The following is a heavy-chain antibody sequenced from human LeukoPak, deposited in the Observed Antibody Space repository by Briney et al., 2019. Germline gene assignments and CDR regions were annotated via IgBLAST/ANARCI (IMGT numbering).Heavy chain of an antibody. CDR3: AKEGELVRRYNGVNWFDP. D-gene: IGHD6-6*01. Sequence: ASVKVSCKASGYMFTGYYLHWVRQAPGQGLEWMGWINPNSGGTIYAQKFQGRVTMTGDTSITTAYMELSSLRSDDTAVYYCAKEGELVRRYNGVNWFDPWGQATLVTVSS. CDR1: GYMFTGYY. J-gene: IGHJ5*02. V-gene: IGHV1-2*02. CDR2: INPNSGGT.